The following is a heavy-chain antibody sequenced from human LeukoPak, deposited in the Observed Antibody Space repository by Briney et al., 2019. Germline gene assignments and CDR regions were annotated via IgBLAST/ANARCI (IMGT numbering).Heavy chain of an antibody. J-gene: IGHJ4*02. V-gene: IGHV5-51*01. CDR2: IYPGNSDT. D-gene: IGHD3-22*01. CDR1: GYIFTRYW. Sequence: GESLKISCKGSGYIFTRYWIGWVRQMPGKGLEWMGIIYPGNSDTRYSPSFQGQVTISADKSISTAYLQWSSLKASDTAMYYCARGYYYDSSGYFFDYWGQGTLVTVSS. CDR3: ARGYYYDSSGYFFDY.